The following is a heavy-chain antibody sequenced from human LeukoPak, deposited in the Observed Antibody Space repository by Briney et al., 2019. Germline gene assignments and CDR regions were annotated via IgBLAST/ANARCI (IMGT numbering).Heavy chain of an antibody. CDR3: AKDLKVRGVNSADY. Sequence: GGSLRLSCAASGFTFSSYAMSWVRQAPGKGLEWVSAISGSGGSTYYADSVKGRFTISRDNSKNTLYLQMNSLRAEDTAVYYCAKDLKVRGVNSADYWGQGTLDTVSS. V-gene: IGHV3-23*01. D-gene: IGHD3-10*01. J-gene: IGHJ4*02. CDR1: GFTFSSYA. CDR2: ISGSGGST.